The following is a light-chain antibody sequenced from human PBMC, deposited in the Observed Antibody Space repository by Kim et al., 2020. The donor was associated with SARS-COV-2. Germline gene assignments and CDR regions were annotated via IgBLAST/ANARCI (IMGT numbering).Light chain of an antibody. J-gene: IGKJ5*01. CDR3: QHHASCAIT. CDR2: DAS. Sequence: ASLGNRVSITCRARQDVDRWLSWYQQKPGKAPELLIYDASTVESGVPSRFSGSGSGTEVTLTISSLQPNDFATYYCQHHASCAITFGQGTRLEI. CDR1: QDVDRW. V-gene: IGKV1-5*01.